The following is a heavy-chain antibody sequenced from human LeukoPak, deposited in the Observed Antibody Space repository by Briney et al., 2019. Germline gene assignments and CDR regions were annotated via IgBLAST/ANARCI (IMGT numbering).Heavy chain of an antibody. D-gene: IGHD6-19*01. V-gene: IGHV1-2*02. CDR1: GYTFTGYY. CDR3: ARDTNPSYSGWYNLPDY. Sequence: ASVKVSCKASGYTFTGYYMHWVRQAPGQGLEWMGWINPNSGGTNYAQKFQGRVTMTRDTSISTAYMELSSLRSEDTAVYYCARDTNPSYSGWYNLPDYWGQGTLVTVSS. J-gene: IGHJ4*02. CDR2: INPNSGGT.